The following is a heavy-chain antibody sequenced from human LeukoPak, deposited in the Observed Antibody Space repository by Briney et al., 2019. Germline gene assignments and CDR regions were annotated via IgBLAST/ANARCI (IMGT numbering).Heavy chain of an antibody. CDR1: GFTFSNYW. CDR3: ARVAYSGSSVWSHQYMDV. Sequence: PGGSLRLSCAASGFTFSNYWMNWVRQAPGKGLEWVANIKQGGSERYYVDSLKGRFTISRDNAKNSLYLEMNSLRADDTAVHYCARVAYSGSSVWSHQYMDVWGKGTTVTVSS. V-gene: IGHV3-7*01. CDR2: IKQGGSER. J-gene: IGHJ6*03. D-gene: IGHD5-12*01.